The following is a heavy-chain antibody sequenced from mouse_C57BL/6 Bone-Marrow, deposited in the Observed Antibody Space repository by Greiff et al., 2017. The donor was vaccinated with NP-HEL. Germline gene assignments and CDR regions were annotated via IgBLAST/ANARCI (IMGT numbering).Heavy chain of an antibody. CDR1: GFNIKDTY. CDR2: IDPANGNT. J-gene: IGHJ4*01. D-gene: IGHD2-12*01. CDR3: ARDDGVYFAMDY. Sequence: VQLQQSGAELVKPGASVKLSCTASGFNIKDTYMHWVKQRPEQGLEWIGRIDPANGNTKYDPKFQGKATITADTSSNTAYMQLISLTSEDTAVYYCARDDGVYFAMDYWGQGTSVTVSS. V-gene: IGHV14-3*02.